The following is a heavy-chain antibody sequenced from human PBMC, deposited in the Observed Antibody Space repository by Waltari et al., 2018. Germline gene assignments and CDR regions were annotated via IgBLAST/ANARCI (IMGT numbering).Heavy chain of an antibody. D-gene: IGHD2-15*01. V-gene: IGHV4-59*01. J-gene: IGHJ5*02. Sequence: QVQLQESGPGLVKPSETLSLTCTVSGGSISSYYWSWIRQPPGKGLEWIGYIYYSGSTSYNPSLKSRVTISVDTSKNQFSLKLSSVTAADTAVYYCARIRSGGSCSPWGQGTLVTVSS. CDR1: GGSISSYY. CDR3: ARIRSGGSCSP. CDR2: IYYSGST.